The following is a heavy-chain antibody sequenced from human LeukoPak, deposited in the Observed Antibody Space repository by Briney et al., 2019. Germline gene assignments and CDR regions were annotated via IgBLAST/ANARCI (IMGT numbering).Heavy chain of an antibody. CDR2: IIPIFGTA. CDR3: ARSPTDFWSGYRSEYYYYYYMDV. V-gene: IGHV1-69*05. Sequence: SVKVSCKASGGTFSSYAISWVRQAPGQGLEWMGGIIPIFGTANYAQKFQGRVTITTDESTSTAYMELSSLRSEDTAVYYCARSPTDFWSGYRSEYYYYYYMDVRGKGTTVTVSS. J-gene: IGHJ6*03. CDR1: GGTFSSYA. D-gene: IGHD3-3*01.